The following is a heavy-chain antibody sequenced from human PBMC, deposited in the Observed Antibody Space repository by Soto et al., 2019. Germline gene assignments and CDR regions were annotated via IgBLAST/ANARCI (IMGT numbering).Heavy chain of an antibody. V-gene: IGHV3-23*01. CDR3: AKERAFGACDLDY. CDR2: ISGSGDST. J-gene: IGHJ4*02. CDR1: DFIFSNYG. D-gene: IGHD2-21*02. Sequence: GGSLRLSCVGSDFIFSNYGMNWVRQAPGKGLEWVSAISGSGDSTDYAESVKGRFTISRDNSKNTLYLQMNTLRAADTAVYYCAKERAFGACDLDYWGQGTLVTVSS.